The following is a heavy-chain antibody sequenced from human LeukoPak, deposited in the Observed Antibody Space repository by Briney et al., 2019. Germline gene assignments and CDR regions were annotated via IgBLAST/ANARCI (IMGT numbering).Heavy chain of an antibody. Sequence: ASVKVSCTASGGTFSIYAISWVRQAPGQGLEWMGGIIPIFGTANYAQKFQGRVTITADKSTSTAYMELSSLRSEDTAVYYCASNHPYSSSWYGDYYYYMDVWGKGTTVTISS. D-gene: IGHD6-13*01. V-gene: IGHV1-69*06. J-gene: IGHJ6*03. CDR3: ASNHPYSSSWYGDYYYYMDV. CDR2: IIPIFGTA. CDR1: GGTFSIYA.